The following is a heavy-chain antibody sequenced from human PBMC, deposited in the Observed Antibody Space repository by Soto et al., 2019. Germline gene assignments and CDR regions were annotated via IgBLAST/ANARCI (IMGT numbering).Heavy chain of an antibody. Sequence: QTGGSLRLSCAASGFTFSGYWMHWVRQAPGKGLVWVSGINSDGSTTRYADSVKGRFTISRDNAKNMLYLQMNSLRAEDTAVYYCARPGDYSSSWYNLDYWGQGTLVTVSS. D-gene: IGHD6-13*01. CDR2: INSDGSTT. V-gene: IGHV3-74*01. CDR3: ARPGDYSSSWYNLDY. J-gene: IGHJ4*02. CDR1: GFTFSGYW.